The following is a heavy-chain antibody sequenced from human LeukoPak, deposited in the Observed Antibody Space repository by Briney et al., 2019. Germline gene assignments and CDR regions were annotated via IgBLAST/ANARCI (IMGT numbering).Heavy chain of an antibody. CDR2: ISYDESNK. V-gene: IGHV3-30-3*01. J-gene: IGHJ6*02. D-gene: IGHD6-25*01. CDR1: GFTFSSYA. Sequence: GRSLRLSCAASGFTFSSYAMHWVRQAPGKGLEWVAVISYDESNKYYADSVKGRFTISRDNSKNTLYLQMNSLRAEDTAVYYCARGSKRTLSPPTYYYYGMDVWGQGTTVTVSS. CDR3: ARGSKRTLSPPTYYYYGMDV.